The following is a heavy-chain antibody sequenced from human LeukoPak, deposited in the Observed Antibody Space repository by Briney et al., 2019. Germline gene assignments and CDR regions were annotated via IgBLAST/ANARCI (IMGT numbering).Heavy chain of an antibody. CDR1: GFTFSTYW. Sequence: PGGSLRLSCAASGFTFSTYWMSRVRQAPGKGLEWVSSISSSSSYIYYADSVKGRFTISRDNAKNSLYLQMNSLRAEDTAVHYCAREVGFGELLVDYWGQGTLVTVSS. CDR3: AREVGFGELLVDY. J-gene: IGHJ4*02. V-gene: IGHV3-21*01. CDR2: ISSSSSYI. D-gene: IGHD3-10*01.